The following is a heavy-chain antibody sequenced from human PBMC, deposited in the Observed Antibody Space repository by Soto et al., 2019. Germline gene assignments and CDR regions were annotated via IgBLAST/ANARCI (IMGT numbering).Heavy chain of an antibody. D-gene: IGHD5-18*01. CDR1: GGTFSSYT. V-gene: IGHV1-69*08. CDR3: ARDREYSYGRKWFDP. CDR2: IIPILGIA. J-gene: IGHJ5*02. Sequence: QVQLVQSGAEVKKPGSSVKVSCKASGGTFSSYTISWVRQAPGQGLEWMGRIIPILGIANYAQKFQGRVTITADKSTSMAYLELSSLRSEVTAVYYCARDREYSYGRKWFDPWGQGTLVTVSS.